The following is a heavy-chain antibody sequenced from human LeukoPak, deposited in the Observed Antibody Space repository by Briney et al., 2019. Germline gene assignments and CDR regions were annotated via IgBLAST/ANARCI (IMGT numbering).Heavy chain of an antibody. CDR2: IYYSGST. CDR1: GGSISSHY. J-gene: IGHJ4*02. D-gene: IGHD4-17*01. CDR3: ARGGGDYGDYGY. Sequence: PSETLSLTCTVSGGSISSHYWSWIRQPPGKGLEWIGYIYYSGSTNYNPSFKSRVTISVDTSKNQFSLKLSSVTAADTAVYYCARGGGDYGDYGYWGQGTLVTVSS. V-gene: IGHV4-59*11.